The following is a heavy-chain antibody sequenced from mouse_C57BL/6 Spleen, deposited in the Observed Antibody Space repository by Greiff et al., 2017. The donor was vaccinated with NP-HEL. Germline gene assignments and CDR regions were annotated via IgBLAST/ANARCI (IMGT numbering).Heavy chain of an antibody. CDR2: IRSKSNNYAT. CDR1: GFSFNTYA. D-gene: IGHD1-1*01. V-gene: IGHV10-1*01. J-gene: IGHJ1*03. CDR3: VRHDYYGSSSYWYFDV. Sequence: DVKLVESGGGLVQPKGSLKLSCAASGFSFNTYAMNWVRQAPGKGLEWVARIRSKSNNYATYYADSVKDRFTISRDDSESMLYLQMNNLKTEDTAMYYCVRHDYYGSSSYWYFDVWGTGTTVTVSS.